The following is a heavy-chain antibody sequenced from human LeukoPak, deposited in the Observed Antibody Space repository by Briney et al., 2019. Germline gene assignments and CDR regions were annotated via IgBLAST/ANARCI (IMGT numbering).Heavy chain of an antibody. CDR1: GYSFTNYW. V-gene: IGHV5-51*01. J-gene: IGHJ4*02. CDR3: ARSTYDSSGYLFDY. Sequence: GESLKISCKGSGYSFTNYWVGWVRQMPGKGLEWMGIIYPGDSDTRYSPSFEGQVTISADRSISTVYLQWSSLKASDTAMYYCARSTYDSSGYLFDYWGQGTLVTVSS. CDR2: IYPGDSDT. D-gene: IGHD3-22*01.